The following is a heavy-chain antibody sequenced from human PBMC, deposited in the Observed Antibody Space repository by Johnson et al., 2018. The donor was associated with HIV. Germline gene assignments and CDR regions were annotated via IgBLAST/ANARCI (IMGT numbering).Heavy chain of an antibody. J-gene: IGHJ3*01. CDR2: IRDDGSNE. Sequence: QVQLVESGGGVVRPGGSLSLSCAASGFTFNSFGVHWVRQAPGKGLEWVAFIRDDGSNEDYADSVKGRFTISRDNSKNTLYLQMNSLRAEDTAVYYCARDNRVATADDAFDVWGQGTMVTVSS. D-gene: IGHD5-12*01. V-gene: IGHV3-30*02. CDR3: ARDNRVATADDAFDV. CDR1: GFTFNSFG.